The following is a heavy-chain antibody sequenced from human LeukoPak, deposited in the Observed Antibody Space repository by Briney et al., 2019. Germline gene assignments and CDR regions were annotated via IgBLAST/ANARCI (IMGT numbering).Heavy chain of an antibody. CDR1: GFTFSSYS. J-gene: IGHJ5*02. CDR2: ISSSSSTI. V-gene: IGHV3-48*01. Sequence: PGGSLRLSCAASGFTFSSYSMNWVRQAPGKGLEWVSYISSSSSTIYYADSVKGRFTISRDNSKNTLYLQMNSLRAEDTAVYYCARVFPEVRGVIPGWFDPWGQGTLVTVSS. D-gene: IGHD3-10*01. CDR3: ARVFPEVRGVIPGWFDP.